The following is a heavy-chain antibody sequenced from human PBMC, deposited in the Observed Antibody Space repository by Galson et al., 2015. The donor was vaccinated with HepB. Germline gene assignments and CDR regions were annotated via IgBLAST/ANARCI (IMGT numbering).Heavy chain of an antibody. CDR3: ALAAMVREVKVYYGMDV. V-gene: IGHV5-51*01. CDR1: GYRFTSYW. CDR2: TYPGDSDT. J-gene: IGHJ6*02. D-gene: IGHD3-10*01. Sequence: QSGAEVKKPGESLKISCKGSGYRFTSYWIGWVRQMPGKGLEWMGITYPGDSDTRYSPSFQGQVTISADKSISTAYLQWSSLKASDTAMYYCALAAMVREVKVYYGMDVWGQGTTVTVSS.